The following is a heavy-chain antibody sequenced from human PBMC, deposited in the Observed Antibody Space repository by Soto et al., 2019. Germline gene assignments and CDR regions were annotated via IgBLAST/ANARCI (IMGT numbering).Heavy chain of an antibody. Sequence: QVQLVQSGAEVKKPGASVRVSCKASGYSFTAQFIHWVRQAPGQGLEWMGWITPNSGNTHLAQKFQGRVSLTRDTSVSTAYMELSSLTSDDTAVYYCARRGYTYGFDYLGQGTLVTVSS. D-gene: IGHD5-18*01. V-gene: IGHV1-2*02. J-gene: IGHJ4*02. CDR1: GYSFTAQF. CDR2: ITPNSGNT. CDR3: ARRGYTYGFDY.